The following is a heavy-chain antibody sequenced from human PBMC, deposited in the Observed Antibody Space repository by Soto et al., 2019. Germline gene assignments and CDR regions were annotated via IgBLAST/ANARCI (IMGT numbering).Heavy chain of an antibody. V-gene: IGHV1-8*01. J-gene: IGHJ6*02. D-gene: IGHD3-3*01. Sequence: GASVKVSCKASGYTFTSYDINWVRQATGQGLEWMGWMNPNSGNTGYAQKFQGRVTMTRNTSISTAYMEMSRLRSEETAVYYCARVGQRRIFGAHYYDMEVWGQGTTVTLSS. CDR2: MNPNSGNT. CDR1: GYTFTSYD. CDR3: ARVGQRRIFGAHYYDMEV.